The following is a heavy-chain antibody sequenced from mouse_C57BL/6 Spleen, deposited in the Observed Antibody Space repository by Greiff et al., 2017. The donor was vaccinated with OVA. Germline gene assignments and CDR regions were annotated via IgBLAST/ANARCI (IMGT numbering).Heavy chain of an antibody. D-gene: IGHD1-1*01. V-gene: IGHV1-54*01. J-gene: IGHJ3*01. CDR2: INPGSGGT. CDR1: GYAFTNYL. Sequence: VQLQQSGAELVRPGTSVKVSCKASGYAFTNYLIEWVKQRPGQGLEWIGVINPGSGGTNYNEKFKGKATLTADKSSSTAYMQLSSLTSKDSAVYFCARDSYYYGSSSSWFAYWGQGTLVTVSA. CDR3: ARDSYYYGSSSSWFAY.